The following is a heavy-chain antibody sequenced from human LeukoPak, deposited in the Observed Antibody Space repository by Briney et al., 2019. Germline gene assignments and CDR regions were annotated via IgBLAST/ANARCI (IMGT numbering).Heavy chain of an antibody. Sequence: GGSLRLSCAASGFTFSTYTMNWVRQAPGKGLEWVSSISTSNSYIYYADSVKGRFTISRDNAKNSLYLQMNSLRAEDTAVYYCARDQYGDYSVDYWAREPWSPSPQ. CDR3: ARDQYGDYSVDY. CDR1: GFTFSTYT. D-gene: IGHD4-17*01. J-gene: IGHJ4*02. CDR2: ISTSNSYI. V-gene: IGHV3-21*01.